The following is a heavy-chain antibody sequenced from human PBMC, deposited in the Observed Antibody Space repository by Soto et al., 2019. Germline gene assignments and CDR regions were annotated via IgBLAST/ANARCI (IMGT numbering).Heavy chain of an antibody. CDR1: GGSISNYY. Sequence: SETLSLTCTVSGGSISNYYWNWIRQPPGKGLEWIGYIYYSGSTNYNPSLKSRVTISVDTSKNQFSLKLSSVTAADTAVYYCARDRDGYNLVFDYWGQGTLVTAPQ. D-gene: IGHD5-12*01. J-gene: IGHJ4*02. V-gene: IGHV4-59*01. CDR3: ARDRDGYNLVFDY. CDR2: IYYSGST.